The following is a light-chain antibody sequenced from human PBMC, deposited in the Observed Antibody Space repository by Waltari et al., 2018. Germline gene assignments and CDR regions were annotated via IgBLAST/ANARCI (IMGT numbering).Light chain of an antibody. CDR2: DAP. V-gene: IGKV3-20*01. J-gene: IGKJ1*01. CDR1: QSVSRS. CDR3: QKYVSLPAT. Sequence: EIVLTQSPGTLSLSPGEGATLSCRASQSVSRSLAWYQQKPGQAPRLLIYDAPTRATGIPDRFSGSGSGTDFSLTISRLEPEDVAVYYCQKYVSLPATFGQGTTVEIK.